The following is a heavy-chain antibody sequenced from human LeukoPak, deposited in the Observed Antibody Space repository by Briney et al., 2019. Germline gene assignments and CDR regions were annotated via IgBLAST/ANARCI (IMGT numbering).Heavy chain of an antibody. Sequence: GGSLRLSCAASGFTVSSNYMSWVRQAPGKGLEWVSVIYSGGSTYYADSVKGRFTISRDNSKNTLYLQMNSLRAEDTAVYYCARDVAVASFQHWGQGTLVTVSS. D-gene: IGHD6-19*01. CDR3: ARDVAVASFQH. J-gene: IGHJ1*01. CDR2: IYSGGST. CDR1: GFTVSSNY. V-gene: IGHV3-66*01.